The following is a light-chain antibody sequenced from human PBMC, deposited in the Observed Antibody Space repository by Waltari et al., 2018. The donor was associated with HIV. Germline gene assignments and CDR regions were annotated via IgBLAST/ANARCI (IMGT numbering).Light chain of an antibody. Sequence: EIVLTQSPDTLSLSPGGGAALSCRASQTVNSNSLAWYQQKPGQSPRLLISGASNRATGIPDRFSGSGSGTDFTLTITRLEPEDFAVYYCQQYGNSPFTFGPGTKVDI. V-gene: IGKV3-20*01. J-gene: IGKJ3*01. CDR3: QQYGNSPFT. CDR1: QTVNSNS. CDR2: GAS.